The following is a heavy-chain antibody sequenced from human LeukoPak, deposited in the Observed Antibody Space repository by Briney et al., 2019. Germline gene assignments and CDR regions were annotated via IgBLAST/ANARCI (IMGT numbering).Heavy chain of an antibody. CDR3: ASDVRKAYYYYYMDV. Sequence: PGGSLRLSCAASGFTFSSYWMRWVRQAPGKGLEWVANIKQDGSEKYYVDSVKGRFTISRDNAKNSLYLQMNSLRAEDTAVYYCASDVRKAYYYYYMDVWGKGTTVTVSS. V-gene: IGHV3-7*01. J-gene: IGHJ6*03. CDR1: GFTFSSYW. CDR2: IKQDGSEK.